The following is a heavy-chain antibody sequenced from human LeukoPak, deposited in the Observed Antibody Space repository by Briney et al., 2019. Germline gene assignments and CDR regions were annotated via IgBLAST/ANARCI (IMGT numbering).Heavy chain of an antibody. V-gene: IGHV4-34*01. CDR1: GGSFSGYY. J-gene: IGHJ6*02. CDR2: INHSGST. CDR3: ARLGPYYYYYGMDV. Sequence: SETLSLTCAVYGGSFSGYYWSWIRQPPGKGLEWIGEINHSGSTNYNPSLKSRVTISVDTSKNQFSLKLSSVTAADTAVYYCARLGPYYYYYGMDVGAKGPRSPSP.